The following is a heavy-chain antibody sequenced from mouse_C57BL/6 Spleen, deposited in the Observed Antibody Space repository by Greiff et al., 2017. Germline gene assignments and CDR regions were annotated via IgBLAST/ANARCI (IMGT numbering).Heavy chain of an antibody. CDR3: VRGGSAMDY. J-gene: IGHJ4*01. CDR1: GFTFNNYA. CDR2: IRSKSSNDAT. V-gene: IGHV10-3*01. Sequence: EVQLVESGGGLVQPKGSLKLSCAASGFTFNNYAMHWVRQAPGKGLEWVARIRSKSSNDATYYADSVKDRFTISRDDSQIMLYLQMNNLKTEDTAMYYCVRGGSAMDYWGQGTSVTVSS.